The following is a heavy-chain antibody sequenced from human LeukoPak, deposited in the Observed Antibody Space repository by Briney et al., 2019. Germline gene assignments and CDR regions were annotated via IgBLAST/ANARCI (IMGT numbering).Heavy chain of an antibody. V-gene: IGHV4-34*01. J-gene: IGHJ6*02. CDR1: GGSFSGYY. CDR3: ARTPPWDYYYGMDV. CDR2: INHSGST. Sequence: SETLSLTCAVYGGSFSGYYWSWIRQPPGKGLEWIGEINHSGSTNYNPSLKSRVTISVDTSKNQFSLRLSSVTAADTAVYYCARTPPWDYYYGMDVWGQGTTVTVSS.